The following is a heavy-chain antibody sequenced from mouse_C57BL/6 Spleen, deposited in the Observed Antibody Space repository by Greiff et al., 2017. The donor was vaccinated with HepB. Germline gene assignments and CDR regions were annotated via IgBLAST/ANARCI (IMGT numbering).Heavy chain of an antibody. D-gene: IGHD2-13*01. CDR3: TNPYRDSCAY. Sequence: EVQLQQSGAELVRPGASVKLSCTASGFNIKDDYMHWVKQRPEQGLEWIGWIDPENGDTEYASKFQGKATITADTSSNTAYLQLSSLTSEDTAVYYCTNPYRDSCAYWGQGTLVTVSA. V-gene: IGHV14-4*01. J-gene: IGHJ3*01. CDR2: IDPENGDT. CDR1: GFNIKDDY.